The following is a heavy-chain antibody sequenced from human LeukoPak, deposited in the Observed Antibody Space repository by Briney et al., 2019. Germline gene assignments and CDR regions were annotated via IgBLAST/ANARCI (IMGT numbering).Heavy chain of an antibody. CDR2: IIPILGIA. CDR1: GGTFSSYA. D-gene: IGHD1-1*01. CDR3: ACGYSWNYYFDY. J-gene: IGHJ4*02. V-gene: IGHV1-69*04. Sequence: SVKVSCKASGGTFSSYAISWVRQPPGQGLEWMGRIIPILGIANYAQKFQGRVTITADKSTSTAYMELGSLRSEDTAVYYCACGYSWNYYFDYWGQGTLVTVSS.